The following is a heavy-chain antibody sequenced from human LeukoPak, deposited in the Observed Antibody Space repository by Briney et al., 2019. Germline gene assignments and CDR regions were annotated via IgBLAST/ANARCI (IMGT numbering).Heavy chain of an antibody. D-gene: IGHD3-22*01. J-gene: IGHJ4*02. V-gene: IGHV5-51*01. Sequence: GESLKISCKASGYSFTTYWIAWVRQMPGKGLEWMGVIYPDDSDTIYSPSLQGQVTMSADKSISTAYLQWSSLKASDTAMYYCVRHGYYDNTGYDDELFDYWGQGTLVTVSS. CDR2: IYPDDSDT. CDR1: GYSFTTYW. CDR3: VRHGYYDNTGYDDELFDY.